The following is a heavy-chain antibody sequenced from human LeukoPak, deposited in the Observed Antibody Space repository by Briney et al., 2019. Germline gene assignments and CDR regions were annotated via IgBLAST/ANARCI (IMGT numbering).Heavy chain of an antibody. CDR2: IRYDGSDK. J-gene: IGHJ4*02. V-gene: IGHV3-30*02. D-gene: IGHD1-1*01. CDR1: GFTFSSYG. CDR3: AREGELAFDY. Sequence: GGSLRLSCAASGFTFSSYGMHWVRQAPGKGLEWVAFIRYDGSDKYYADSVKGRFTISRDNAKNSLYLQMNSLRAEDTAVYYCAREGELAFDYWGQGILVTVSS.